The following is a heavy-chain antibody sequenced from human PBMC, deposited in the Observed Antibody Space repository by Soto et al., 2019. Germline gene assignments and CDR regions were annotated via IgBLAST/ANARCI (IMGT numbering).Heavy chain of an antibody. CDR2: IYPGDSDT. Sequence: GESLKISCKGSGYSFTSYWIGWVRQMPGKGLEWMGIIYPGDSDTRYSPSFQGQVTISADKSISTAYLQWSSLKASDTAMYYCARRGHSSSWYPNWFDPWGQGTLVTVSS. CDR1: GYSFTSYW. J-gene: IGHJ5*02. D-gene: IGHD6-13*01. V-gene: IGHV5-51*01. CDR3: ARRGHSSSWYPNWFDP.